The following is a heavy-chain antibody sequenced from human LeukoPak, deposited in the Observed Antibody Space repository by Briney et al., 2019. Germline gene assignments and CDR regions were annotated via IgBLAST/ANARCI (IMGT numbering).Heavy chain of an antibody. D-gene: IGHD1-1*01. CDR1: GGTFSSYA. J-gene: IGHJ5*02. V-gene: IGHV1-69*05. Sequence: SVKVSCKASGGTFSSYAISWVRQAPGQGLEWMGRIIPIFGTANYAQKFQGRVTITTDESTSTVYMELSSLRSEDTAVYYCARDLLTGYNWFDPWGQGTLVTVSS. CDR2: IIPIFGTA. CDR3: ARDLLTGYNWFDP.